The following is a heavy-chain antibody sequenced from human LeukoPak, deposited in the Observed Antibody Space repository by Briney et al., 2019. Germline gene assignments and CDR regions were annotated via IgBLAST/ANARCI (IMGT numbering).Heavy chain of an antibody. J-gene: IGHJ3*02. V-gene: IGHV1-2*02. CDR3: AREDYDSSLLAFDI. CDR1: GYTFSDYY. CDR2: INVNSGGT. Sequence: ASVKVSCKASGYTFSDYYMHWVRQAPGQGLEWMGWINVNSGGTNSAQKFQGRVTMTRDTSISTAYMELTRLRSDDTAVYHCAREDYDSSLLAFDIWGQGTMVTVSS. D-gene: IGHD3-22*01.